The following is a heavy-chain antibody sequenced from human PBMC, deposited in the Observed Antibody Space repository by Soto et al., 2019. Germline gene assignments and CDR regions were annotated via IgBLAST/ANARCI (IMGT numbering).Heavy chain of an antibody. D-gene: IGHD2-2*01. V-gene: IGHV1-69*13. CDR3: AITHCSSTSCWYYYYGMDV. J-gene: IGHJ6*02. CDR1: GGTISSYA. CDR2: IIPIFGTA. Sequence: SVKVSCKASGGTISSYAISWVRQAPGQGLEWMGGIIPIFGTANYAQKFQGRVTITADESTSTAYMELSSLRSEDTAVYYCAITHCSSTSCWYYYYGMDVWGQGTTVTVSS.